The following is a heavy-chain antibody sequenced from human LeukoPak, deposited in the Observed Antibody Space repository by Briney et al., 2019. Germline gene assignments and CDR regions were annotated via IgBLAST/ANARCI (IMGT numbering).Heavy chain of an antibody. CDR2: VYSAGAT. V-gene: IGHV3-66*01. J-gene: IGHJ4*02. D-gene: IGHD3-10*01. CDR1: GLTVSSNF. CDR3: ARADYFGSGTLCFDI. Sequence: GGSLRLSCAASGLTVSSNFMTWVRQAPGKGLEWVSIVYSAGATYQADSVKGRFTISRDTSKNTVYLQMNSLRAEDTAVYYCARADYFGSGTLCFDIWGQGALITVSS.